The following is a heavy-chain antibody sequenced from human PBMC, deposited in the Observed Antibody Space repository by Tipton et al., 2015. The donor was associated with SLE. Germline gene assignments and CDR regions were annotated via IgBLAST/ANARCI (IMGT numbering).Heavy chain of an antibody. CDR2: IYYSGST. CDR1: GGSISSHY. V-gene: IGHV4-59*08. D-gene: IGHD5-18*01. J-gene: IGHJ4*02. Sequence: LRLSCTVSGGSISSHYWSWIRQPPGKGLEWIGYIYYSGSTYYNPSLKSRVTISVDTSKNQFSLKLSSVTAADTAVYYCARVGDTAMVHLDYWGQGTLVTVSS. CDR3: ARVGDTAMVHLDY.